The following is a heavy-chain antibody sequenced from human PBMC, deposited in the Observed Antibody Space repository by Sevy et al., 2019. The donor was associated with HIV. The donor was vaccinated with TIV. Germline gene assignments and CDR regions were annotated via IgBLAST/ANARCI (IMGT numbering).Heavy chain of an antibody. J-gene: IGHJ4*02. V-gene: IGHV3-30*04. CDR1: GFTFSNYA. Sequence: GGSLRLSCAASGFTFSNYAMQWVRQSPGKGLEWVSHMALDGSEEYYTESVKGRFTISRDNSKNTLYLQMNSLSVEDTAVYYCTRMEYYDYVWGSYRFDYWGQGTLVTVSS. D-gene: IGHD3-16*02. CDR2: MALDGSEE. CDR3: TRMEYYDYVWGSYRFDY.